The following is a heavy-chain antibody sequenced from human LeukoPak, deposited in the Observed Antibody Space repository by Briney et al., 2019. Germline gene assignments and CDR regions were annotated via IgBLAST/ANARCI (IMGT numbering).Heavy chain of an antibody. CDR3: AREDIVGATSLWFDP. V-gene: IGHV1-46*01. D-gene: IGHD1-26*01. CDR1: GYTFSDYY. J-gene: IGHJ5*02. Sequence: ASVKVSCKASGYTFSDYYIHWVRQAPGQGLEWMGIINPSGGSTSYAQKFQGRVTMTRDMSTSTVYMELSSLRSEDTAVYYCAREDIVGATSLWFDPWGQGTLVTVSS. CDR2: INPSGGST.